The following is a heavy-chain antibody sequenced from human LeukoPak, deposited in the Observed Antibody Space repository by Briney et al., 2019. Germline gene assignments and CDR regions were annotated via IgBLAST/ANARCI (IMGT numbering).Heavy chain of an antibody. CDR3: ARGVGGVRFVVVPAARVRSWFDP. CDR1: GGSISSYY. V-gene: IGHV4-4*07. Sequence: SETLSLTCTVSGGSISSYYWSWIRQPAGKGLEWIGRIYTSGSTNYNPSLKSRVTVSVDTSKNQFSLKLSSVTAADTAVYYCARGVGGVRFVVVPAARVRSWFDPWGQGTLVTVSS. J-gene: IGHJ5*02. D-gene: IGHD2-2*01. CDR2: IYTSGST.